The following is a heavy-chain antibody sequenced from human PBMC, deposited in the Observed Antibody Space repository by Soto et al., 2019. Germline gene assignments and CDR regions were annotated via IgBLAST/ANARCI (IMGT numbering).Heavy chain of an antibody. CDR3: AGTGHQYSSSYGY. Sequence: QVQLVQSGAEVKKPGSSVKVSCKASGGTFSSYAISWVRQAPGQGLEWMGGIIPIFGTAHYSQQVQGRVTITADDSKSTAYMALSSLRSKATAVYYCAGTGHQYSSSYGYWGKGTLVTVAA. CDR2: IIPIFGTA. J-gene: IGHJ1*01. CDR1: GGTFSSYA. D-gene: IGHD6-6*01. V-gene: IGHV1-69*01.